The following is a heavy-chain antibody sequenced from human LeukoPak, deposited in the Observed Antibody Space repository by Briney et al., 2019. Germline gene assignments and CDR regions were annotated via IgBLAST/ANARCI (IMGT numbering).Heavy chain of an antibody. J-gene: IGHJ4*02. D-gene: IGHD3-22*01. CDR3: ARYDSSGYSDYYFDY. V-gene: IGHV5-51*01. CDR1: GSSFTSYW. Sequence: AAALKISSKGSGSSFTSYWIGWVRQPPGKGLEWMGIIYPGDSDTRYSPSFQGQVTISADKSISTAYLQWSSLKASDTAMYYCARYDSSGYSDYYFDYWGQGTLVTVSS. CDR2: IYPGDSDT.